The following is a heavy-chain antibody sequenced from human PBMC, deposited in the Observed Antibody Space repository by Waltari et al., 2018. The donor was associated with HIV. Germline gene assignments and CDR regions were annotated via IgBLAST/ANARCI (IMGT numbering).Heavy chain of an antibody. CDR3: ARRALWLRPVYYFDY. CDR2: INHRRKT. CDR1: GEPFDGYY. V-gene: IGHV4-34*01. J-gene: IGHJ4*02. Sequence: QVQLQQWGAGLLKPSETLSLTCAVYGEPFDGYYWSWIRQPPGKRLEWMGEINHRRKTNSNPSLMSRLTMSVDSSNNQFSLNLKSVTAADTGVDYCARRALWLRPVYYFDYWGQGALVTFSS. D-gene: IGHD5-12*01.